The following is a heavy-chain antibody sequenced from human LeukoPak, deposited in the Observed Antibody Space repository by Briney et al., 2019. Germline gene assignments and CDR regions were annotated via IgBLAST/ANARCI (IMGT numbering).Heavy chain of an antibody. J-gene: IGHJ4*02. CDR1: GYTFTSYT. D-gene: IGHD6-13*01. V-gene: IGHV1-3*01. CDR3: ARDPHGGESSSWSELDY. Sequence: ASVKVSCKASGYTFTSYTIHWVRQAPGQRLEWMGWINADNGNTQYSQNFQGRVTITRDTSASTVYMDLSSLRSEDTAVYYCARDPHGGESSSWSELDYWGLGTLVTVSS. CDR2: INADNGNT.